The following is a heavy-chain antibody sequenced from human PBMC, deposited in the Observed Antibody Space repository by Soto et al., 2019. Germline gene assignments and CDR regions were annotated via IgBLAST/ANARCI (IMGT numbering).Heavy chain of an antibody. CDR2: IKQDGSEK. V-gene: IGHV3-7*01. D-gene: IGHD2-2*01. Sequence: EVQLVESGGGLVQPGGSLRLSCAAAGFTFRDYWMNWVRQAPGKGLEWVANIKQDGSEKYYVDSVKGRFSISRDNAKNSVYLQMTSLRDEGTAVYYCVQFLSSRSVDYCGQGTLVTVSS. J-gene: IGHJ4*02. CDR3: VQFLSSRSVDY. CDR1: GFTFRDYW.